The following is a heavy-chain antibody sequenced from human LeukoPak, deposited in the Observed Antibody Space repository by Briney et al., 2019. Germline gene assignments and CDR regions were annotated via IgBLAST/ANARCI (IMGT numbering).Heavy chain of an antibody. Sequence: ASVKVSCKASGYTFTSYDINWVRQATGQGLEWMGWMNPNSGNTGYAQKFQGRVTITRNTSISTAYMELSSLRSEDTAVYYCARVVGRYYDSSGYSTRGHYGMDVWGQGTTVTVSS. CDR1: GYTFTSYD. J-gene: IGHJ6*02. D-gene: IGHD3-22*01. V-gene: IGHV1-8*03. CDR2: MNPNSGNT. CDR3: ARVVGRYYDSSGYSTRGHYGMDV.